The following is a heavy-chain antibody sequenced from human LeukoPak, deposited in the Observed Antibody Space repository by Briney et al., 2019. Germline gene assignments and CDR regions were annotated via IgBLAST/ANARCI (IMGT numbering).Heavy chain of an antibody. D-gene: IGHD3-22*01. J-gene: IGHJ4*02. CDR2: IIPILGIA. V-gene: IGHV1-69*04. CDR1: GGTFSSYA. Sequence: ASVKVSCEASGGTFSSYAISWVRQAPGQGLEWMGRIIPILGIANYAQKFQGRVTITADKSTSTAYMELSSLRSEDTAVYYCARESVVVITTGYFDYWGQGTLVTVSS. CDR3: ARESVVVITTGYFDY.